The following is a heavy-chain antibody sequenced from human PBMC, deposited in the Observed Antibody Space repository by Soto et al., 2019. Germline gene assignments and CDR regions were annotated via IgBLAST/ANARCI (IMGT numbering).Heavy chain of an antibody. Sequence: QVPLVQSGAEVKKPGSSVKVSCKASGGTFSSYAISWVRQAPGQGLEWMGGIIPIFGTADYAQKFQGRVTITADESTSTAYMELSSLRSEDTAVYYCASHYDSSGDYHRGLDYWGQGTLVTVSS. CDR3: ASHYDSSGDYHRGLDY. CDR2: IIPIFGTA. D-gene: IGHD3-22*01. J-gene: IGHJ4*02. CDR1: GGTFSSYA. V-gene: IGHV1-69*12.